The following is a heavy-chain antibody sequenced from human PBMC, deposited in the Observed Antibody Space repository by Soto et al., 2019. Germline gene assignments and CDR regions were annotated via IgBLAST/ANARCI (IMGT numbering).Heavy chain of an antibody. Sequence: SFNFSCKASGYTFTGYYMHWVRQAPGHGLEWMGWINPNSGGTNYAQKLQGMVTMTRDTSISTAYMELSRLRSDDTAVYYCARGVGPDGGSYIWGQGTLVTVSS. CDR1: GYTFTGYY. CDR2: INPNSGGT. CDR3: ARGVGPDGGSYI. D-gene: IGHD1-26*01. V-gene: IGHV1-2*02. J-gene: IGHJ4*02.